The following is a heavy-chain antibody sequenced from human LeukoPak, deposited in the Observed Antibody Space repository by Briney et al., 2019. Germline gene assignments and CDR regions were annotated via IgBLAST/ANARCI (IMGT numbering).Heavy chain of an antibody. Sequence: ASVKVSCKASGYTFTGHYMHWVRQAPGHGLEWMGWIHAGTGDTNYAQKFQGRFTMTRDTSISTLYMELNRLTSDDTAVYFCARDEHWGPDYGGQGTLVPVSS. CDR3: ARDEHWGPDY. CDR1: GYTFTGHY. J-gene: IGHJ4*02. V-gene: IGHV1-2*02. D-gene: IGHD7-27*01. CDR2: IHAGTGDT.